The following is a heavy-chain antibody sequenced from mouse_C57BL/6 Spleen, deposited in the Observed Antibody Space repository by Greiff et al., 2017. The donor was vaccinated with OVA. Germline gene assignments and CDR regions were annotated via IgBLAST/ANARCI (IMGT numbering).Heavy chain of an antibody. V-gene: IGHV8-12*01. CDR3: ARRRKVGPYAMDY. Sequence: QVTLKVSGPGILQSSQTLSLTCSFSGFSLSTSGMGVSWIRQPSGKGLEWLAHIYWDDDKRYNPSLKSRLTISKDTSRNQVFLKITSVDTADTATYYCARRRKVGPYAMDYWGQGTSVTVSS. CDR1: GFSLSTSGMG. CDR2: IYWDDDK. J-gene: IGHJ4*01. D-gene: IGHD1-3*01.